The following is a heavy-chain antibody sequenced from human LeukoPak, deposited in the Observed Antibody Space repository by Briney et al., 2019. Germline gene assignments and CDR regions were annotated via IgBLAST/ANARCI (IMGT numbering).Heavy chain of an antibody. Sequence: SVKVSCKASGGTFSSYAISWVRQAPGQGLEWMGGIIPIFGTANYAQKFQGRVTITTDESTSTAYMELSSLRSEDTAVYYCATRADCGGDCYSDAFDIWVQGTMVTVSS. J-gene: IGHJ3*02. CDR2: IIPIFGTA. CDR1: GGTFSSYA. V-gene: IGHV1-69*05. D-gene: IGHD2-21*02. CDR3: ATRADCGGDCYSDAFDI.